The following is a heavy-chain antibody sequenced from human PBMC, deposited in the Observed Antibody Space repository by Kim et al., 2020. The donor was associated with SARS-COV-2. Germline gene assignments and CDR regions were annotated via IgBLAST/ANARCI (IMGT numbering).Heavy chain of an antibody. Sequence: YRDPVEGTFTIARDTYKNTMYMQMNSLRAEDTAVYYCARAGGDYWYYFDYWGQGTLVTVSS. D-gene: IGHD4-17*01. CDR3: ARAGGDYWYYFDY. V-gene: IGHV3-64*04. J-gene: IGHJ4*02.